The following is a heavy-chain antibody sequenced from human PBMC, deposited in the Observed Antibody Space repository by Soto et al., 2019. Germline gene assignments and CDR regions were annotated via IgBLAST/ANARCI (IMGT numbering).Heavy chain of an antibody. Sequence: SETLSLTCAVYGGSFSGYYWSWIRQPPGKGLEWIGYINYSGSTNYNPSLKSRVTISVDTSKNQFSLKLSSVTAADTAVYYCARVWGGAFDIWGQGTMVTVSS. V-gene: IGHV4-34*01. CDR3: ARVWGGAFDI. CDR1: GGSFSGYY. J-gene: IGHJ3*02. CDR2: INYSGST. D-gene: IGHD3-10*01.